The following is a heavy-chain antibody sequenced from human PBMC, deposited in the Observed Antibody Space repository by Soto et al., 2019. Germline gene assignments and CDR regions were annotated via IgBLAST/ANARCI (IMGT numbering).Heavy chain of an antibody. CDR2: ITGSGDST. V-gene: IGHV3-23*01. Sequence: EVQLLESGGGLVQPGGSLRLSCAASGFTFSSYGMSWVRQAPGKGLEWVSSITGSGDSTQYADSVEGRFTISRDNSKNTLDLQMNSLRAEDTAVYYCAKEGRVLFFGESDYFDYWGQGILVTVSS. D-gene: IGHD3-10*01. CDR1: GFTFSSYG. CDR3: AKEGRVLFFGESDYFDY. J-gene: IGHJ4*02.